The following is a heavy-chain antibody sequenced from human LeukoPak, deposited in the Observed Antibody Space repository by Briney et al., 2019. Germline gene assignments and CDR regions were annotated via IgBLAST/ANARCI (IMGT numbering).Heavy chain of an antibody. CDR1: GGTFSSYA. J-gene: IGHJ3*02. D-gene: IGHD3-10*01. CDR2: IIPIFGTA. Sequence: SVKVSCKASGGTFSSYAISWVRQAPGQGLEWMGRIIPIFGTANYAQKFQGRVTITTDDSTSTAYMELSSLRSEDTAVYYCARDGRLGEFPHDAFDIWGQGTMVTVSS. CDR3: ARDGRLGEFPHDAFDI. V-gene: IGHV1-69*05.